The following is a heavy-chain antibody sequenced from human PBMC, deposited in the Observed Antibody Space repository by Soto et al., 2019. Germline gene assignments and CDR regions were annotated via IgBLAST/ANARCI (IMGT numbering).Heavy chain of an antibody. D-gene: IGHD3-3*01. J-gene: IGHJ4*02. Sequence: GGSLRLSCAASGFTFSSYAMSWVRQAPGKGLEWVSAISGSGGSTYYADSVKGRFTISRDNSKNTLYLQMNSLRAEDTAVYYCDGIGYYHWGGYFFYSWLQGTMFT. CDR2: ISGSGGST. V-gene: IGHV3-23*01. CDR3: DGIGYYHWGGYFFYS. CDR1: GFTFSSYA.